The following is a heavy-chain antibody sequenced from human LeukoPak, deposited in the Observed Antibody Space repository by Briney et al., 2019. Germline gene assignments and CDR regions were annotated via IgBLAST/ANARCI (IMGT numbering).Heavy chain of an antibody. Sequence: GGSLRLSCAASGFTFGSYSMHWVRQAPGKGLEWVSSISSNSSHIYYADSVKGRFTLSRDNAKNSLYLQMNRLRAEDTAVYYCARGPWELLVDYWGQGTLVTVSS. J-gene: IGHJ4*02. V-gene: IGHV3-21*01. CDR1: GFTFGSYS. CDR2: ISSNSSHI. D-gene: IGHD1-26*01. CDR3: ARGPWELLVDY.